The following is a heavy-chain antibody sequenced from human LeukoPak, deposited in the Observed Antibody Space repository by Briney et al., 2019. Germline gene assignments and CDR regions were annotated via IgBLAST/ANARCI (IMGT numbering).Heavy chain of an antibody. CDR3: AKDSPGYSGYDYFDY. D-gene: IGHD5-12*01. V-gene: IGHV3-30*02. Sequence: PGGSLRLSCAASGFTFSSYGMHWVRQAPGKGLEWVAFIRYDGSNEYYADSVKGRFTISRDNSKNTLYLQMNSLRAEDTAVYYCAKDSPGYSGYDYFDYWGQGTLVTVS. CDR1: GFTFSSYG. J-gene: IGHJ4*02. CDR2: IRYDGSNE.